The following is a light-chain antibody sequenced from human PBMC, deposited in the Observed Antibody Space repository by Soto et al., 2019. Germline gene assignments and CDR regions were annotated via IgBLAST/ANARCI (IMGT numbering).Light chain of an antibody. V-gene: IGLV2-23*01. CDR1: SRDFESYNL. Sequence: QSALTQPASVTGSPGQSIKISCTGTSRDFESYNLVSWYQQHPGKASKLMIYEGRKRPSGISNRFSGSKSGNTASLTISGFXAEDEADYYCCSYAGSSTPYAFGTGTKVT. CDR2: EGR. CDR3: CSYAGSSTPYA. J-gene: IGLJ1*01.